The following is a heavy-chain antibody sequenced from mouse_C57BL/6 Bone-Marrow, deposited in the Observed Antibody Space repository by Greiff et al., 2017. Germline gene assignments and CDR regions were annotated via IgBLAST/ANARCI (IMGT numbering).Heavy chain of an antibody. J-gene: IGHJ4*01. D-gene: IGHD2-5*01. CDR3: AKDYSNYYAMDY. V-gene: IGHV5-17*01. Sequence: EVKLVESGGGLVKPGGSLKLSCAASGFTFSDYGMHWVRQAPEKGLEWVAYISSGSSTIYYADTVKGRFTISRDNAKNTLFLQMTRLRSEDTAMYYCAKDYSNYYAMDYWGQGTSVTVSS. CDR2: ISSGSSTI. CDR1: GFTFSDYG.